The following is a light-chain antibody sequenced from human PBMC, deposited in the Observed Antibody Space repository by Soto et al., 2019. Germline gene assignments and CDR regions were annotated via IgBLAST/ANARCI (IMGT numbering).Light chain of an antibody. CDR3: CSYVGSFTGV. CDR1: SSDVGGYNF. J-gene: IGLJ2*01. V-gene: IGLV2-11*01. Sequence: ALTQPRSVSGSPGQSVTISCTGTSSDVGGYNFVSWYQQHPGKTPKLMIYDVSQRPSGVPDRFSGSKSGNTASLTISGLQAEDEADYYCCSYVGSFTGVFGGGTKLTVL. CDR2: DVS.